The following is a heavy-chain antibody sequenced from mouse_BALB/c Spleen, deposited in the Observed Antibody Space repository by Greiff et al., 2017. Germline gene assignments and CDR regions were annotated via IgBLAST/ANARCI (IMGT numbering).Heavy chain of an antibody. CDR1: GYTFTSYV. D-gene: IGHD1-2*01. CDR3: ARRRFITTATGYYFDY. Sequence: EVQLQQSGPELVKPGASVKMSCKASGYTFTSYVMHWVKQKPGQGLEWIGYINPYNDGTKYNEKFKGKATLTSDKSSSTAYMELSSLTSEDSAVYYCARRRFITTATGYYFDYWGQGTTLTVSS. V-gene: IGHV1-14*01. CDR2: INPYNDGT. J-gene: IGHJ2*01.